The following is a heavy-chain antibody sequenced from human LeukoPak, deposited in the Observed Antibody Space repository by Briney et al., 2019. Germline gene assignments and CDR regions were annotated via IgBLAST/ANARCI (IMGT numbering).Heavy chain of an antibody. Sequence: ASVKVSCKASGYTFTSYYMHWVRQAPGQGLEWMGIINPSGGSTSYAQKFQGRVTMTRDTSTNTGYMELSSLRSEDTAVYFCARATLSNYYFNYWGPGTLVTVSS. CDR1: GYTFTSYY. CDR2: INPSGGST. V-gene: IGHV1-46*01. CDR3: ARATLSNYYFNY. J-gene: IGHJ4*02. D-gene: IGHD1-1*01.